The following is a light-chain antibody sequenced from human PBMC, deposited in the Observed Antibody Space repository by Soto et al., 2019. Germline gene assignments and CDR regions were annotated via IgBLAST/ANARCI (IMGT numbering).Light chain of an antibody. Sequence: QSALTQPASVSGSPGQSITISCTGTSSVVGSYNLVSWYQQHPGKAPKLMIYEFSKRPSGVSNRFSGSKSGNTASLTISGLQAEDEADYYCCSYAGSSTYVFGTGTKVTVL. CDR2: EFS. V-gene: IGLV2-23*02. CDR3: CSYAGSSTYV. CDR1: SSVVGSYNL. J-gene: IGLJ1*01.